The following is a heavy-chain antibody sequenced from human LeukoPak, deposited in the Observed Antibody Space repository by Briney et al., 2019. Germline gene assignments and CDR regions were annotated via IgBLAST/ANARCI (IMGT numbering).Heavy chain of an antibody. Sequence: ASVKVSCKASGYTFTGYYMHWVRQAPGQGLEWMGWINPNSGGTNYAQKFQGRVTMTRDTSISTAYMELSRLRSDDTAVYYCARSSGFSTGHFDYWGQGTLVTVSS. CDR3: ARSSGFSTGHFDY. J-gene: IGHJ4*02. CDR2: INPNSGGT. V-gene: IGHV1-2*02. CDR1: GYTFTGYY. D-gene: IGHD3-9*01.